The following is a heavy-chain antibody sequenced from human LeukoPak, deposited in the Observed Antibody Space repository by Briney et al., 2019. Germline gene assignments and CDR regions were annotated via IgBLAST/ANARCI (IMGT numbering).Heavy chain of an antibody. V-gene: IGHV3-30-3*01. Sequence: GRSLRLSCAASGFTFSSYAMHWVRQAPGKGLEWVAVISYDGSNKYYADSVKGRFTTSRDNLQNTVFLQMNNLRPEDTAVYYCAKARHCTTATCASAAFDAWGQGTMVTVSS. CDR2: ISYDGSNK. D-gene: IGHD2-8*01. CDR3: AKARHCTTATCASAAFDA. J-gene: IGHJ3*01. CDR1: GFTFSSYA.